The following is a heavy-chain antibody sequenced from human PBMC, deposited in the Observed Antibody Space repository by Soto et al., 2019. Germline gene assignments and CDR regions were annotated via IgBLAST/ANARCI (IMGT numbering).Heavy chain of an antibody. J-gene: IGHJ6*02. D-gene: IGHD1-1*01. CDR2: IWYDGSNK. Sequence: QVQLVESGGGVVQPGRSLRLSCAASGVTFSSYGMHWVRQAPGKGLEWVAVIWYDGSNKYYADSVKGRFTISRDNSKNTLYLQMNSLRAEDTAVYYCARPTKGYYGMDVWGQGTTVTVSS. CDR3: ARPTKGYYGMDV. CDR1: GVTFSSYG. V-gene: IGHV3-33*01.